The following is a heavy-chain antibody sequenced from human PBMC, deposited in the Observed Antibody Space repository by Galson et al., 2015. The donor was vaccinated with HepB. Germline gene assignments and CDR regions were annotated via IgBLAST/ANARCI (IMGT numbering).Heavy chain of an antibody. J-gene: IGHJ5*02. CDR3: AREGVKRWFDP. CDR1: GGSISSYY. Sequence: ETLSLTCTVSGGSISSYYWSWIRQPPGKGLEWIGYIYYSGSTNYNPSLKSRVTISVDTSKNQFSLKLSSVTAADTAVYYCAREGVKRWFDPWGQGTLVTVSS. V-gene: IGHV4-59*01. D-gene: IGHD2-21*01. CDR2: IYYSGST.